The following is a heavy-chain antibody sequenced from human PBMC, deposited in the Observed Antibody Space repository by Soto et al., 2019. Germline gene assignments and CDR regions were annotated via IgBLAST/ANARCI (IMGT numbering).Heavy chain of an antibody. Sequence: QVQLVQSGAEVKKPGSSVKVSCKASGGTFSSYAISWVRQAPVQGLEWMGGINPNCGTANYAQKFKGRVTITADESTSPAYMELSSLRSEDTAVYDSAILIRDSSGSDYWGQGTLVPVSS. J-gene: IGHJ4*02. CDR3: AILIRDSSGSDY. CDR2: INPNCGTA. CDR1: GGTFSSYA. D-gene: IGHD3-22*01. V-gene: IGHV1-69*01.